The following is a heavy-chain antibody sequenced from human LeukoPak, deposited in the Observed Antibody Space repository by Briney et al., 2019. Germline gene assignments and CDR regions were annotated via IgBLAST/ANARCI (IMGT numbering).Heavy chain of an antibody. CDR1: GFTFRNYI. CDR3: ARALWFGEFLFDY. CDR2: ISGSGGST. J-gene: IGHJ4*02. Sequence: GGSLRLSCAASGFTFRNYIIHWVRQAPGKGLEWVSGISGSGGSTYYADFVKGRFTISRDNSKNTLYLQMNSLRAEDTAVYYCARALWFGEFLFDYWGQGTLVTVSS. V-gene: IGHV3-23*01. D-gene: IGHD3-10*01.